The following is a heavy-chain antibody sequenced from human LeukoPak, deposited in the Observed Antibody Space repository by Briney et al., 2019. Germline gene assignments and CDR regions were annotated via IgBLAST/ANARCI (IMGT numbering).Heavy chain of an antibody. CDR1: GFTFSSYA. Sequence: GGSLRLSCAASGFTFSSYAMSWVRQAPGKGLEWVAAISGSGGSTYYADSVKGRFTISRDNSKNTLCLQMNSLRAEDTAVYYGAKVYGCSYGWAAFDIWGQGAMVTVSS. J-gene: IGHJ3*02. CDR2: ISGSGGST. V-gene: IGHV3-23*01. D-gene: IGHD5-18*01. CDR3: AKVYGCSYGWAAFDI.